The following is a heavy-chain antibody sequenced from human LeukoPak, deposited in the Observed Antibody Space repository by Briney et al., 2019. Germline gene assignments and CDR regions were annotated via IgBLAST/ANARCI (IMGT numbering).Heavy chain of an antibody. D-gene: IGHD6-13*01. J-gene: IGHJ5*02. CDR1: GFTFSTYW. V-gene: IGHV3-7*01. CDR3: TRDLRGSSWYSGRGNWFDP. Sequence: AGGSLRLSCVASGFTFSTYWMPWVRQAPGKGLEWVANINQDGSDKYYADSVKGRFTISRDNANNLLYLQMNSLRAEDTAVYYCTRDLRGSSWYSGRGNWFDPWGQGTLVTVSS. CDR2: INQDGSDK.